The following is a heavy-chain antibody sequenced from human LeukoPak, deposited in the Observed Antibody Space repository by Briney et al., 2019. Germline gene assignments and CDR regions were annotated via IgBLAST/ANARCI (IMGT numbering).Heavy chain of an antibody. V-gene: IGHV1-46*01. D-gene: IGHD1-1*01. Sequence: GASVKVSCKASGGTFSSYAISWVRQAPGQGLEWLGIINPSGGSTSYAQNFKGRVTMTRDTSTITVYMELTSLRSEDTALYYCARGGIAGANWFLFVAWGHRPLVAISS. CDR2: INPSGGST. CDR1: GGTFSSYA. CDR3: ARGGIAGANWFLFVA. J-gene: IGHJ5*01.